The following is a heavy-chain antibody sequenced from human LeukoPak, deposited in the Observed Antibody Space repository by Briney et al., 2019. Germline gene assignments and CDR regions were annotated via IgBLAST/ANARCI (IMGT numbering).Heavy chain of an antibody. CDR2: ISSSSSYI. D-gene: IGHD3-9*01. J-gene: IGHJ6*03. V-gene: IGHV3-21*04. CDR1: GFTFSSYS. CDR3: AGGTIFSRDYYYYMDV. Sequence: GGSLRLSCAASGFTFSSYSMKWVRQAPGKGVEWVSSISSSSSYIYYADSVKGRFTISRDNAKNSLYLQMNSLRAEDTALYYCAGGTIFSRDYYYYMDVWGKGTTVTVSS.